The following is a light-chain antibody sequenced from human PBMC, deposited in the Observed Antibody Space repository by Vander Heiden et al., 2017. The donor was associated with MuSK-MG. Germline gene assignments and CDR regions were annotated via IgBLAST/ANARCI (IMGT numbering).Light chain of an antibody. CDR1: QSISSY. Sequence: DIQMTQSPSSLSASVGDRVTITCRASQSISSYLNWYQQKPGKAPKLLIYAASSLQSGVPSRFSGSGSGTDFTLTISSLQPEDFATYYCQQSDNTAYTFGQGTKLEIK. CDR2: AAS. CDR3: QQSDNTAYT. V-gene: IGKV1-39*01. J-gene: IGKJ2*01.